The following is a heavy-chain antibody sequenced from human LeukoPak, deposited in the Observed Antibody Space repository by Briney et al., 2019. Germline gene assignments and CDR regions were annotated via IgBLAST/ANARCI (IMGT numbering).Heavy chain of an antibody. V-gene: IGHV1-2*02. CDR2: INPNSGGT. Sequence: ASVKVPCKASGYTFTGYYMHWVRQAPGQGLEWMGWINPNSGGTNYAQKFQGRVTMTRDTSISTAYMELSRLRSDDTAVYYCARLDSGYDPVFDYWGQGTLVTVSS. CDR1: GYTFTGYY. D-gene: IGHD5-12*01. CDR3: ARLDSGYDPVFDY. J-gene: IGHJ4*02.